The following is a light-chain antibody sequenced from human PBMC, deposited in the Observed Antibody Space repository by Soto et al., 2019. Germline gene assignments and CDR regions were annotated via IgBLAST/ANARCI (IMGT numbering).Light chain of an antibody. J-gene: IGLJ2*01. Sequence: QSALTQPASVSGSPGQSITISCTGTSSEVGSYNLVSWYQQHPGKAPKLMIYEGSERHSGVSNRFSGSKSGNTASLTIYGLQAEDEADSDCGSFAGSSTLVFCGGTKLTV. CDR1: SSEVGSYNL. CDR3: GSFAGSSTLV. CDR2: EGS. V-gene: IGLV2-23*01.